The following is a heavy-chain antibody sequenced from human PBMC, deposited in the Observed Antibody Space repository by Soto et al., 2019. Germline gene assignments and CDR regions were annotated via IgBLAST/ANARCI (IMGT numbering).Heavy chain of an antibody. CDR3: ARIVSGYQLRSGAFDI. CDR2: ISSSSSYT. J-gene: IGHJ3*02. D-gene: IGHD2-2*01. Sequence: GGSLRLSCAASGFTFSDYYMSWIRQAPGKGLEWVSYISSSSSYTNYADSVRGRFTISRDNAKNSLYLQMNSLRAEDTAVYYCARIVSGYQLRSGAFDIWGQGTMVTVSS. CDR1: GFTFSDYY. V-gene: IGHV3-11*06.